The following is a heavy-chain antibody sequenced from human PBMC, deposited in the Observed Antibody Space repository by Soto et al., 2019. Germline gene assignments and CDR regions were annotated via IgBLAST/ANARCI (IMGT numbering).Heavy chain of an antibody. CDR3: ARTQTNDY. J-gene: IGHJ4*02. CDR2: INTNSGGT. CDR1: GYTFTGYY. Sequence: QVQLVQSGAEVKKPGASVKVSCKASGYTFTGYYIHWVRQASGQGLEWMGWINTNSGGTNYAQKFQGRVTMTRDTSISTAYMELSRLTSDDTAVYYCARTQTNDYWGQGTLVTVSS. V-gene: IGHV1-2*02.